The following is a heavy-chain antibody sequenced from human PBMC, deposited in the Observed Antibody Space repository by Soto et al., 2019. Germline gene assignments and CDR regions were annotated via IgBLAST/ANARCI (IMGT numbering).Heavy chain of an antibody. D-gene: IGHD1-26*01. CDR2: IHNDGSRT. CDR1: GFTFSYYW. CDR3: ARGDRGAFDL. J-gene: IGHJ3*01. V-gene: IGHV3-74*03. Sequence: EVQQVESGGGLVQPGESLRLSCAASGFTFSYYWMHWVRQTPGKGLLWVSHIHNDGSRTTYADSVKGRFTISRDNARNTVYWQMNSLRDDDTAVYYCARGDRGAFDLWGQGTAVTVSS.